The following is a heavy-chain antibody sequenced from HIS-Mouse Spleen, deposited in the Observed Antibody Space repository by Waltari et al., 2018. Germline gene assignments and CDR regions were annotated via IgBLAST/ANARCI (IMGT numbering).Heavy chain of an antibody. CDR1: GYSISSGYA. D-gene: IGHD6-6*01. V-gene: IGHV4-38-2*02. CDR2: IYHSGST. CDR3: ASSEITIAAPAYYFDY. Sequence: QVQLQESGPGLVKPSETLSLTCTVSGYSISSGYAWGRIRQPPGRGLEWIGSIYHSGSTDIHPSPTSLVDISGDTSNNQFSLRLSVGTAADTYVYYCASSEITIAAPAYYFDYWGQGTLVTVAS. J-gene: IGHJ4*02.